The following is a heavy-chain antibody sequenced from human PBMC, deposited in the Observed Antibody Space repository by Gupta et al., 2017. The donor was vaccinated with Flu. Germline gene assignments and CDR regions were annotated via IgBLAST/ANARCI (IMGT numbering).Heavy chain of an antibody. V-gene: IGHV3-30*03. CDR3: ATQLRFLEWLLYIPGDYYGMDV. D-gene: IGHD3-3*01. CDR1: GFTFSSYG. CDR2: ISYDGSNK. J-gene: IGHJ6*02. Sequence: QVQLVESGGGVVQPGRSLRLSCAASGFTFSSYGMPWVRQAPGKGLEWVAVISYDGSNKYYADSVKGRFTISRDNSKNTLYLQMNSLRAEDTAVYYCATQLRFLEWLLYIPGDYYGMDVWGQGTTVTVSS.